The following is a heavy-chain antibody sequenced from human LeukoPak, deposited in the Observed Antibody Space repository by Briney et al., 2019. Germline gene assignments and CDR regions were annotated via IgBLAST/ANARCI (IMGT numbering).Heavy chain of an antibody. J-gene: IGHJ4*02. CDR3: TRLDY. CDR2: FYYGGST. Sequence: PSETLSLTCTVSGDSIGSSSDYWGWVRQPPGKGLEWIGSFYYGGSTYYNPSLKSRVTISVDTSKNQFSLELSSATASDTAIYYCTRLDYWGRGTLVTVSS. CDR1: GDSIGSSSDY. V-gene: IGHV4-39*01.